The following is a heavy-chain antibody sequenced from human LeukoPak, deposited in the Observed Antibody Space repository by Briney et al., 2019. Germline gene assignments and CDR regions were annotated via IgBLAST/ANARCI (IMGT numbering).Heavy chain of an antibody. D-gene: IGHD1-20*01. V-gene: IGHV4-38-2*01. CDR2: IYHSGST. CDR3: AQLGITGTTSQA. CDR1: GYSISSGYY. J-gene: IGHJ5*02. Sequence: SETLSLTCAVSGYSISSGYYWGWIRQPPGKGLEWIGSIYHSGSTYYNPSLKSRVTISVDTSKNQFSLKLSSVTAADTAVYYCAQLGITGTTSQAWGQGTLVTVSS.